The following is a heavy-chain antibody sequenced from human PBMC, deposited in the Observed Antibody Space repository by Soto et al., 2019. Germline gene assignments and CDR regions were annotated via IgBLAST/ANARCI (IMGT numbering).Heavy chain of an antibody. J-gene: IGHJ6*02. CDR1: GLTFSNAW. CDR2: IKSKTDGGTT. CDR3: TTDSRIADYYYYGMEV. Sequence: PGVSLRISCAASGLTFSNAWMNLVRQATGKGLEWVGRIKSKTDGGTTDYAAPVKGRFTISRDDSKNTLYLQMNSLKTEDTAVYYCTTDSRIADYYYYGMEVWGQGTTVTVSS. V-gene: IGHV3-15*07. D-gene: IGHD6-13*01.